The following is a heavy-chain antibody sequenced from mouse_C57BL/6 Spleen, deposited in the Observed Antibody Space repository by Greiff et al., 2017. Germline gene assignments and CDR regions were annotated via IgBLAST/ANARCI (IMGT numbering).Heavy chain of an antibody. D-gene: IGHD1-1*01. CDR1: GYTFTRYW. CDR3: ARSELRDAY. J-gene: IGHJ3*01. V-gene: IGHV1-55*01. CDR2: IYPGSGST. Sequence: VQLQQPGAELVKPGASVKMSCKASGYTFTRYWITWVKQRPGQGLEWIGDIYPGSGSTNYNEKVKSKATLTVDKSSSTAYMQLSSLTSEDSAVYYGARSELRDAYWGQGTLGTVSA.